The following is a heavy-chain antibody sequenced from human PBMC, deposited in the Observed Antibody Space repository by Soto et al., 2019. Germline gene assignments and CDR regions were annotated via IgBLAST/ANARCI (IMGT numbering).Heavy chain of an antibody. J-gene: IGHJ1*01. CDR2: IYYSGST. CDR3: ARLGGFLEWLLSPEDFQH. D-gene: IGHD3-3*01. CDR1: GGSISSSSYY. V-gene: IGHV4-39*01. Sequence: QLQLQESGPGLVKPSETLSLTCTVSGGSISSSSYYWGWIRQPPGKGLEWIGTIYYSGSTYYNPSLKSRVTISVDTSKNQFSLKLSSVTAADTAVYYCARLGGFLEWLLSPEDFQHWGQGTLVPGSS.